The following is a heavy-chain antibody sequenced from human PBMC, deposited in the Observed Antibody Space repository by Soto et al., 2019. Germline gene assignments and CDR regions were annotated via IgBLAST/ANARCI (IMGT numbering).Heavy chain of an antibody. D-gene: IGHD1-1*01. CDR1: GYTFTTKG. CDR3: ARTYSNNWNAAYFDH. J-gene: IGHJ4*02. Sequence: QVQLVQSGAEVKKPGSSVKVSCKVSGYTFTTKGFSWVRQAPGQGLEWMGWISAYSGNTNYAQNFQGRVTMTKDTSTDTAYMELRSLRSDDTAVCYCARTYSNNWNAAYFDHWGQGTLVTVSS. V-gene: IGHV1-18*01. CDR2: ISAYSGNT.